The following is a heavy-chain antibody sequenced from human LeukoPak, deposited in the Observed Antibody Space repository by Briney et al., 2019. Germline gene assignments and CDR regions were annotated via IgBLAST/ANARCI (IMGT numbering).Heavy chain of an antibody. V-gene: IGHV1-8*03. CDR2: MNPFSGNT. CDR3: ARGITPYYYYMDV. J-gene: IGHJ6*03. CDR1: GYTFTNYD. Sequence: ASVKVSCKASGYTFTNYDIHWVRQATGQGLEWMGWMNPFSGNTGYAQNFQGRITITRNTSISTAYMELSSLRSEDTAVYYCARGITPYYYYMDVWGKGTTVTVSS. D-gene: IGHD3-16*01.